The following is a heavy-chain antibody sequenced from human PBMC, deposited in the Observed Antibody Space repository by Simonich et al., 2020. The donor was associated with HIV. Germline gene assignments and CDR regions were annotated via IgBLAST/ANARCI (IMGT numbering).Heavy chain of an antibody. J-gene: IGHJ3*02. V-gene: IGHV1-18*01. CDR2: ISAYNGNT. D-gene: IGHD6-13*01. CDR3: ARDSGVAAPGVLAFDI. CDR1: GYTFTSYG. Sequence: QVQLVQSGAEVKKPGASVKVSCKASGYTFTSYGFSWVRQAPGQGLEWMGWISAYNGNTKYAQKVQGRVTMTTDTSTSTAYMELRSLISDDTAVYYCARDSGVAAPGVLAFDIWGQGTMVTVSS.